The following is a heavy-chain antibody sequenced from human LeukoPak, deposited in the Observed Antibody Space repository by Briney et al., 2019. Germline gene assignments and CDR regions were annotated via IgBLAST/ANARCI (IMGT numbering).Heavy chain of an antibody. J-gene: IGHJ1*01. CDR1: GFTFSAYI. CDR3: ATYSTRNAREFQS. Sequence: GGSLRLSCAASGFTFSAYIMNWVRQAPGKGLEWVSSISSSSDHIYYADSMKGRFTISRDNAKNSLYLQMNNLRVEDTAVYYCATYSTRNAREFQSWGQGTLVTVSS. D-gene: IGHD4-11*01. CDR2: ISSSSDHI. V-gene: IGHV3-21*01.